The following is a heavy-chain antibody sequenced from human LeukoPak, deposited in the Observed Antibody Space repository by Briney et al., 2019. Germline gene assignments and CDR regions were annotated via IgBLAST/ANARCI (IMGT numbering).Heavy chain of an antibody. Sequence: GGSLRLSCAASGFTFSSYAMHWVRQAPGKGLEWVAVISYDGSNKYHADSVKGRFTISRDNSKNTLYLQMNSLRAEDTAVYYCARPPGPIKSDAFDIWGQGTMVTVSS. CDR1: GFTFSSYA. V-gene: IGHV3-30-3*01. CDR3: ARPPGPIKSDAFDI. J-gene: IGHJ3*02. CDR2: ISYDGSNK. D-gene: IGHD1-14*01.